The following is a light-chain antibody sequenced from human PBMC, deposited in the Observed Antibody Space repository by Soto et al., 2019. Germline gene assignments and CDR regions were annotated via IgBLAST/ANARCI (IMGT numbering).Light chain of an antibody. J-gene: IGKJ1*01. CDR1: QSVGTF. CDR3: QQRGKWPWT. Sequence: EIVLTQSPAALSLSPGERATLSCGASQSVGTFLGWYQQKPGQAPRLLISDSSIRATGIPARFSGSGSGTDFTLTISSLEPEDFAVYYCQQRGKWPWTFGRGTNVEIK. V-gene: IGKV3-11*01. CDR2: DSS.